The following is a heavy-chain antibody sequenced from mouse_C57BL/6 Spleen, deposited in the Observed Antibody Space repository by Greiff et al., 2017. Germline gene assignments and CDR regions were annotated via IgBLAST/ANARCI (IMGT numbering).Heavy chain of an antibody. CDR1: GYTFTSYW. J-gene: IGHJ1*03. V-gene: IGHV1-69*01. CDR2: IDPSDSYT. CDR3: ARFNGGYSGYFDV. D-gene: IGHD2-3*01. Sequence: QVQLQQPGAELVMPGASVKLSCKASGYTFTSYWMHWVKQRPGQGLEWIGEIDPSDSYTNYNQKFKCKSTLTVDKSSSTAYMQLSSLTSEDSAVYYCARFNGGYSGYFDVWGTGTTVTVSS.